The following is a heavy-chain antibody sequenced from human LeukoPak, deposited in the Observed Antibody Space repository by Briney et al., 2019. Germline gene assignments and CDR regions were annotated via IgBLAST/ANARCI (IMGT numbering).Heavy chain of an antibody. J-gene: IGHJ4*02. CDR2: INTNTGNP. D-gene: IGHD2-2*01. V-gene: IGHV7-4-1*02. CDR3: ARDPSSSAR. Sequence: ASVKVSCKASGYTFTSYALNWVRLAPGQGLEWMGWINTNTGNPTYAQGFTGRFVFSLDTSVSTAYLQITSLKAEDTAVYYCARDPSSSARWGQGTLVTVSS. CDR1: GYTFTSYA.